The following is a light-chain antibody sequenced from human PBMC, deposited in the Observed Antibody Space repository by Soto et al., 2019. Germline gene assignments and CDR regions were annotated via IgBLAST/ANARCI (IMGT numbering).Light chain of an antibody. V-gene: IGKV1-5*03. J-gene: IGKJ2*01. CDR2: KAS. CDR3: PQLNSYPRP. CDR1: QPISSW. Sequence: DSQRSQSPSTQSGSVGDRVTITCRASQPISSWLAWYQQKPGKAPKLLIYKASTLKSGVPSRFSGSGSGTDFTLTISSLQPEDFATYYCPQLNSYPRPFG.